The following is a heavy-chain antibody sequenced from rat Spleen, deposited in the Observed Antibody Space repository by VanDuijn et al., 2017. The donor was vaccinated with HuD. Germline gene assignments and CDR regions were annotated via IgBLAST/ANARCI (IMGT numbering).Heavy chain of an antibody. V-gene: IGHV5-20*01. Sequence: EVQLVESGGGLVQPGRSLKLSCVASGFTFSNYGLHWIRQAPTKGLEWVASISYDGGSTYYRDSVKGRFTISRDNAKSSLYLQMDSLRSEDTATYYCTTAPIMVSGWGQGVMVTVSS. CDR2: ISYDGGST. J-gene: IGHJ2*01. CDR3: TTAPIMVSG. D-gene: IGHD1-12*02. CDR1: GFTFSNYG.